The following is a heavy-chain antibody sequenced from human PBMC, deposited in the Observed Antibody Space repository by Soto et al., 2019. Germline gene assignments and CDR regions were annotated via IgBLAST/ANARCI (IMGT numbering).Heavy chain of an antibody. CDR1: GLTFSSYA. V-gene: IGHV3-23*01. Sequence: EVQLLESGGGLVQPGVSLRLSCAASGLTFSSYAMSWVRQAPGKGLEWLSIISAGGDPTYYAGSVKARFTISRDDSKNTLYLQMNSLRADDTAIYYCARSPSRYLEYWGQGTLVTVSS. CDR2: ISAGGDPT. CDR3: ARSPSRYLEY. J-gene: IGHJ4*02.